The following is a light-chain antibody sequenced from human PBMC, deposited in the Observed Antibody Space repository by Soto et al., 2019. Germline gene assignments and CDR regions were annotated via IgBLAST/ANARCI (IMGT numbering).Light chain of an antibody. J-gene: IGLJ2*01. CDR1: SGHNSYA. CDR3: QTWGSGIRVV. V-gene: IGLV4-69*01. Sequence: QSVLTQSPSASASLGASVNLTCSLSSGHNSYAIAWHQQQPEKGPRFLMKLKSDGSHSKGDGIPDRFSGSSSGAERYLTISSLQSEDEADYYCQTWGSGIRVVFGGGTKVTVL. CDR2: LKSDGSH.